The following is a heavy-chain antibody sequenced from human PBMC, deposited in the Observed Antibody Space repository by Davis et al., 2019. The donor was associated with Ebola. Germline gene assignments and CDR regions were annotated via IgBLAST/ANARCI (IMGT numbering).Heavy chain of an antibody. V-gene: IGHV4-39*01. CDR1: GGSISSSTYY. CDR2: IYYSGRT. Sequence: SETLSLTCTVSGGSISSSTYYWGWIRQPPGKGLEWIGIIYYSGRTNYNPSLMSRVTISVDTSKNQLSLRLSSVTAADTAMYYCATLYADGWNYYFDYWGQGTLVTVSS. D-gene: IGHD2/OR15-2a*01. J-gene: IGHJ4*02. CDR3: ATLYADGWNYYFDY.